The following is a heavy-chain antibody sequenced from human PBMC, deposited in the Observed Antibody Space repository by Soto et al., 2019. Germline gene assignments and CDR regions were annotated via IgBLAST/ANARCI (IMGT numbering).Heavy chain of an antibody. Sequence: EVQLVESGGGLVQPGGSLRLSCAASGFTVSSNYMSWVRQAPGKGLEWVSVIYSGGSTYYADSVKGRFTISRDTSKNTLYLQMNSLRXXXXXXXXXXXXXXXXXXXXXYYGMDVWGQGTTVTVSS. CDR3: XXXXXXXXXXXXYYGMDV. J-gene: IGHJ6*02. V-gene: IGHV3-66*01. CDR2: IYSGGST. CDR1: GFTVSSNY.